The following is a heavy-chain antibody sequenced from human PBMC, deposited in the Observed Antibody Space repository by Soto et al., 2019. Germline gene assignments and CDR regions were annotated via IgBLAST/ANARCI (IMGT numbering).Heavy chain of an antibody. V-gene: IGHV3-23*01. CDR2: ISGGGDTT. J-gene: IGHJ4*02. Sequence: EVQLLESGGGLVQPGGSLRLSCAASGFTFNNYAMTWVRQAPGKGLEWVSAISGGGDTTSYADSVKGRFTVSRDGSKNTLYLQMRSLRAEDTALYHCANGRGGSGSLTPRVDFWGQGTLVTVSS. CDR3: ANGRGGSGSLTPRVDF. CDR1: GFTFNNYA. D-gene: IGHD3-10*01.